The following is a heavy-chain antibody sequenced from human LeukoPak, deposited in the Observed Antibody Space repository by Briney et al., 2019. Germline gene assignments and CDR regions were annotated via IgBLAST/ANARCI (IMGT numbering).Heavy chain of an antibody. J-gene: IGHJ4*02. CDR3: ARSIAAAGSY. CDR2: IKQDGSVR. D-gene: IGHD6-13*01. Sequence: GGSLRLSCAASGFTFSNYAMSWVRQAPGKGLEWVANIKQDGSVRYYVDSVKGRFTISRDNAENALYLQMNSLRAEDTAVYYCARSIAAAGSYWGQGTLVTVSS. V-gene: IGHV3-7*01. CDR1: GFTFSNYA.